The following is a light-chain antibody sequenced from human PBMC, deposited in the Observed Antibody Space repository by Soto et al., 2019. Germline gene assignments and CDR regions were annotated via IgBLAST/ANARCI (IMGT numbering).Light chain of an antibody. V-gene: IGKV1-6*01. Sequence: IQMTQSPSTLSASVGDRVTIICRASQGIRNDLGWYQQKPGKAPKRLIFAASSLQSGVPPRFSGSGSGTDFTLTISSLQPEDFATYYCLQDYKFPKTFGQGTKVDIK. CDR2: AAS. CDR3: LQDYKFPKT. CDR1: QGIRND. J-gene: IGKJ1*01.